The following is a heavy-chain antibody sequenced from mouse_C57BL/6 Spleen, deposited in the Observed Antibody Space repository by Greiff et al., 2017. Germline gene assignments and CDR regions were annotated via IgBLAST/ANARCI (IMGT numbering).Heavy chain of an antibody. CDR2: ISSGGSYT. CDR3: ARLDSSGYTFAY. J-gene: IGHJ3*01. Sequence: EVKLVESGGDLVKPGGSLKLSCAASGFTFSSYGMSWVRQTPDKRLAWVATISSGGSYTYYPDSVKGRFTISRDNAKNTLYLQMSSLKSEDTAMYYCARLDSSGYTFAYWGQGTLVTVSA. D-gene: IGHD3-2*02. CDR1: GFTFSSYG. V-gene: IGHV5-6*01.